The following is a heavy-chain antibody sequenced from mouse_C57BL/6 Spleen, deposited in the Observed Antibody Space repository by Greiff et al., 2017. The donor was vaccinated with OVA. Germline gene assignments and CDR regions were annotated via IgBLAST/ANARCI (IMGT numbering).Heavy chain of an antibody. Sequence: DVKLQESGGDLVKPGGSLKLSCAASGFTFSSYGMSWVRQTPDKRLEWVATISSGGSYTYYPDSVKGRFTISRDNAKNTLYLQMSSLKSEDTAMYYCARHGGDYDGAWFAYWGQGTLVTVSA. CDR3: ARHGGDYDGAWFAY. CDR2: ISSGGSYT. CDR1: GFTFSSYG. V-gene: IGHV5-6*02. D-gene: IGHD2-4*01. J-gene: IGHJ3*01.